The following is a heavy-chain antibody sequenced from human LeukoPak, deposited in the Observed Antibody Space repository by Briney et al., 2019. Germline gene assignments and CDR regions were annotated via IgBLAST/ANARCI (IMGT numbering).Heavy chain of an antibody. D-gene: IGHD4-23*01. CDR1: GGSISSGGYY. J-gene: IGHJ4*02. CDR2: IYYSGST. Sequence: PSETLSLTCTVSGGSISSGGYYWSWIRQHPGKGLEWIGYIYYSGSTYYNPSLKSRVTISVDTSKNQFSLKLSSVTAADTAVYYCARGTTVVPDYWGQGTLVTVSS. CDR3: ARGTTVVPDY. V-gene: IGHV4-31*03.